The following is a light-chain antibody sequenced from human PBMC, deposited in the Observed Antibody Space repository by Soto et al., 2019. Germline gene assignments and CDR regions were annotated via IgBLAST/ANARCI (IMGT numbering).Light chain of an antibody. J-gene: IGKJ1*01. CDR2: DAS. CDR1: QSVSSY. Sequence: EIVLRQSPATLSLSTGERATLSCLASQSVSSYLAWYQQKPGQAPRLLIYDASNRATGIPARFSGSGSGTDFTLTISSLEPEDFAVYYCQHYNNWPKTFGQGTKVDI. CDR3: QHYNNWPKT. V-gene: IGKV3-11*01.